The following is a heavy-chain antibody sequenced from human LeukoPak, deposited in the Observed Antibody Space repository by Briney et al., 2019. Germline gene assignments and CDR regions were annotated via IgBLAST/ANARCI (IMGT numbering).Heavy chain of an antibody. J-gene: IGHJ4*02. D-gene: IGHD1-26*01. Sequence: ASVKVSCKASGYTFTDYFMHWVRQAPGQGLEWMGWINPNSGGTNYAQRFQGRVTMTRDTSTNTIYMELSSLRSEDTAVYYCARDSGSHSFDYWGQGTLVTVSS. CDR1: GYTFTDYF. CDR3: ARDSGSHSFDY. V-gene: IGHV1-2*02. CDR2: INPNSGGT.